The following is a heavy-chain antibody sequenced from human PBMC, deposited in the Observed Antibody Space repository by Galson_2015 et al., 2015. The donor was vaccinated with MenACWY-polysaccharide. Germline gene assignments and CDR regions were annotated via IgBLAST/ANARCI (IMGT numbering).Heavy chain of an antibody. J-gene: IGHJ6*02. V-gene: IGHV3-74*01. CDR2: ANSDGSST. CDR3: ATADAYYYGIDV. CDR1: EFTFSSYW. Sequence: SLRLSCAASEFTFSSYWMHWVRQAPGQGLVWVSRANSDGSSTSYADSVKGRFTISRDNAKNTLYLQMNSLRAEDTAVYYCATADAYYYGIDVWGQGTTVTVSS.